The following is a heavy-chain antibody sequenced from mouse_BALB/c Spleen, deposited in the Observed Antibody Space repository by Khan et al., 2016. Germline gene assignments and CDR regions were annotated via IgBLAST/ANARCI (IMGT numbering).Heavy chain of an antibody. D-gene: IGHD1-1*01. CDR3: ARDRGYGSPFAY. Sequence: EVELVESGGGLVKPGGSLKLSCAASGFTFSSYAMSWVRQSPEKRLEWVAEISSGGSYTYYPDTLTGRFTISRDNAKNTLYLEMSSLRSEDTAMYYCARDRGYGSPFAYWGQGTLVTVSA. V-gene: IGHV5-9-4*01. CDR1: GFTFSSYA. CDR2: ISSGGSYT. J-gene: IGHJ3*01.